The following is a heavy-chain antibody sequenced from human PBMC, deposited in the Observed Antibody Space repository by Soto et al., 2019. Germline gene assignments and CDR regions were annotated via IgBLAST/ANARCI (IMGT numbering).Heavy chain of an antibody. V-gene: IGHV1-3*01. CDR2: INAGNGNT. CDR3: ARLGRDGYNYFVTHFDY. D-gene: IGHD5-12*01. CDR1: GYTFTNYA. J-gene: IGHJ4*02. Sequence: ASVKVSCKASGYTFTNYAMHWVRQAPGQRLEWMGWINAGNGNTKYSQKFQGRVTITRDTSASTAYMELSSLRSEDTAVYYCARLGRDGYNYFVTHFDYWGQGTLVTVSS.